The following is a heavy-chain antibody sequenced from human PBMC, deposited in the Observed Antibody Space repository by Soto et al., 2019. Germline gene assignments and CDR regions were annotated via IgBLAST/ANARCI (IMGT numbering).Heavy chain of an antibody. V-gene: IGHV1-69*04. J-gene: IGHJ4*02. CDR2: IIPILGIA. D-gene: IGHD3-10*01. Sequence: SVKVSCKASGGTFSSYTMSWVRQAPGQGLEWMGRIIPILGIANYAQKFQGRVTITADKSTSTAYMELSSLRSEDTAVYYCAREEYYYGSGAFFDYWGQGTLVTVSS. CDR1: GGTFSSYT. CDR3: AREEYYYGSGAFFDY.